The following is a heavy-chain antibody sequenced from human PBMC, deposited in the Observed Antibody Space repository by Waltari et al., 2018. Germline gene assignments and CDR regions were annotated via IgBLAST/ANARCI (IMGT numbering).Heavy chain of an antibody. CDR2: IYYSGST. CDR3: ARGAGGSDAFDI. J-gene: IGHJ3*02. V-gene: IGHV4-39*02. Sequence: QLQLQESGPGLVKPSETLSLTCTVSGGSISSSSYYWGWIRQPPGKGLEWIGSIYYSGSTYYNPSLKRRVTMTRDTSISTAYRELNRLRSDDTAVYYCARGAGGSDAFDIWGQGTMVTVSS. D-gene: IGHD3-10*01. CDR1: GGSISSSSYY.